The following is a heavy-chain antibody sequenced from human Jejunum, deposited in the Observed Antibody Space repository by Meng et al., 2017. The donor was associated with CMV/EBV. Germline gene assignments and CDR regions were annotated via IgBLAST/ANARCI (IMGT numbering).Heavy chain of an antibody. V-gene: IGHV4-4*07. Sequence: QVQRPCAAQCLVNPVASLSLLCIVSDGSISSYYWSWIRPSAGKGLEWIGRIHTSGTTNYNPSLKSRVTLSLDTSKDQFSLKLTSVTAADTAVYYCAREKSSCTSSTCYGVDSWGQGTLVTVSS. CDR2: IHTSGTT. J-gene: IGHJ4*02. CDR3: AREKSSCTSSTCYGVDS. CDR1: DGSISSYY. D-gene: IGHD2-2*01.